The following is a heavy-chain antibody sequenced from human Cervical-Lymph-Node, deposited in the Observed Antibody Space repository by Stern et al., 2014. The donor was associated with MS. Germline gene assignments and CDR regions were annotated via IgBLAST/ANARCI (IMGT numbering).Heavy chain of an antibody. CDR2: MNPYSGKA. Sequence: QVQLVQSGAEVKKPGASVKVSCKASGYTFTSYDINWVRQGTGQGLEWMGWMNPYSGKADYAQKFQGRVTMTRDTSTSTAYLELTSLRSEDTAVFYCARGRELLSLDYWGQGTLVTVSS. CDR1: GYTFTSYD. D-gene: IGHD1-26*01. V-gene: IGHV1-8*01. J-gene: IGHJ4*02. CDR3: ARGRELLSLDY.